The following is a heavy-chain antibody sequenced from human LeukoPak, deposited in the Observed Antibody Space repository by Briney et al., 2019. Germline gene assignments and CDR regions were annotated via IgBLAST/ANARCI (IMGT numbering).Heavy chain of an antibody. D-gene: IGHD2-15*01. Sequence: GGSLRLSCAASRFTFNTYAVSWVRQAPGKGLEWVSAISGNGDITYYADSVRGRFTISRDNSKNTLYLQMNSLRAEDTAVYYCARVKRDCSGGSCYSYDYWGQGTLVTVSS. V-gene: IGHV3-23*01. CDR1: RFTFNTYA. CDR3: ARVKRDCSGGSCYSYDY. J-gene: IGHJ4*02. CDR2: ISGNGDIT.